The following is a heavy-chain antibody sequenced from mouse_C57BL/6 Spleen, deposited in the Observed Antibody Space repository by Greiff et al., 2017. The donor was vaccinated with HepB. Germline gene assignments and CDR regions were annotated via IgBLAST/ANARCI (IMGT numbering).Heavy chain of an antibody. CDR2: INYDGSST. CDR3: ARGGYGYDDYAMDY. D-gene: IGHD2-2*01. V-gene: IGHV5-16*01. Sequence: DVQLVESEGGLVQPGSSMKLSCTASGFTFSDYYMAWVRQVPEKGLEWVANINYDGSSTYYLDSLKSRFIISRDNAKNILYLQMSSLKSEDTATDYCARGGYGYDDYAMDYWGQGTSVTVSS. CDR1: GFTFSDYY. J-gene: IGHJ4*01.